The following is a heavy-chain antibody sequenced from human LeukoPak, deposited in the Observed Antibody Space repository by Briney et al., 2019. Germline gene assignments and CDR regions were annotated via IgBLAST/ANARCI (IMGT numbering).Heavy chain of an antibody. Sequence: PSETLSLTCAVYGGSFSGYYWSWIRQPPGKGLEWIGEINHSGSTNYNPSLKSRVTISVDTSKNQFSLKLSSVTAADTAVYYCARWEYYYYGMDVWGQGTTVTVSS. V-gene: IGHV4-34*01. D-gene: IGHD1-26*01. J-gene: IGHJ6*02. CDR3: ARWEYYYYGMDV. CDR1: GGSFSGYY. CDR2: INHSGST.